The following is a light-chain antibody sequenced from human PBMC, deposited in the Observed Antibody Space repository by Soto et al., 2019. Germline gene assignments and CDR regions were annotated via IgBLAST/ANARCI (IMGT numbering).Light chain of an antibody. J-gene: IGKJ4*01. CDR2: GAS. CDR1: QSVSSN. V-gene: IGKV3-15*01. CDR3: QQYNNCPPLT. Sequence: EIVMTQSPATLSVSPGERATLSCRASQSVSSNLAWYQQKPGQAPRLLIYGASTRATGIPARFSGSGSGTEYTIPISSRQYEDFAGYYCQQYNNCPPLTFGGGTKVEIK.